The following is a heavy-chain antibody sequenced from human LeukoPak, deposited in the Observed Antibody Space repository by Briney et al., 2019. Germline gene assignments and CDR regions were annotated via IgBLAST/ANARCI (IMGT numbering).Heavy chain of an antibody. D-gene: IGHD1-1*01. CDR3: AMDFNEPNDAFDI. CDR2: MNLYDSST. CDR1: GYIFTSYY. Sequence: SVKPSCKASGYIFTSYYMNWLRQAPRQGPGWMGIMNLYDSSTRYAQKFQGRVTMSRHTSKSTVYMELSSLRSEDTAMYYRAMDFNEPNDAFDIWGQGTMVTVSS. J-gene: IGHJ3*02. V-gene: IGHV1-46*01.